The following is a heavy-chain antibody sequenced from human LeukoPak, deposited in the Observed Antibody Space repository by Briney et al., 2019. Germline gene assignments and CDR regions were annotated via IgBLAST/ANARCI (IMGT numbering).Heavy chain of an antibody. V-gene: IGHV4-59*04. D-gene: IGHD5-18*01. J-gene: IGHJ4*02. CDR3: ARDRTGRNTAQDDY. CDR1: GGSISSYY. CDR2: IYYTGGT. Sequence: SSETLSLTCTVSGGSISSYYWSWIRQPPGRGLEWIGSIYYTGGTLYNPSLKSRVSMSVDTSTNQFSLKLTSVTAADTAVYYCARDRTGRNTAQDDYWGQGTLVTVSS.